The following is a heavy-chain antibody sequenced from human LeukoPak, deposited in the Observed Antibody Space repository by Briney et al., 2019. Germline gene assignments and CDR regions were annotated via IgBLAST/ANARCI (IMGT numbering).Heavy chain of an antibody. Sequence: GGSLRLSCAASGFTFSTYSINWVRQAPGKGLEWVSYISSSGSTIYYADSVKGRFTISRDNAKNSLYLQMNSLRAEDTAVYYCARGCSSTSCYSGAFDIWGQGTMVTVSS. CDR1: GFTFSTYS. CDR3: ARGCSSTSCYSGAFDI. J-gene: IGHJ3*02. CDR2: ISSSGSTI. D-gene: IGHD2-2*01. V-gene: IGHV3-48*04.